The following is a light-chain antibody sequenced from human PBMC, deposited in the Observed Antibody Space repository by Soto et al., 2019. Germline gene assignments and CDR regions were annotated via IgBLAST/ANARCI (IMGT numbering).Light chain of an antibody. CDR3: QHYRTS. J-gene: IGKJ4*01. V-gene: IGKV3-20*01. CDR2: GAS. CDR1: QSVSSSY. Sequence: EIVLTQSPGTLSLSPGERATLSCRASQSVSSSYLAWNQQKPGQAPRLLIYGASSRATGIPDRFSGSGSGTDFTLTITRLEPEDFAVYYCQHYRTSFGGGTKVEIK.